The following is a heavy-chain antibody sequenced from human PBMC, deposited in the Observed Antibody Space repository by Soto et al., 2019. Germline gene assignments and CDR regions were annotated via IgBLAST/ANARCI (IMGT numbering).Heavy chain of an antibody. CDR1: GFTFSSYA. Sequence: VGSLRLSCAASGFTFSSYAMHWVRQAPGKGLEWVAVISYDGSNKYYADSVKGRFTISRDNSKNTLYLQMNSLRAEDTAVYYCARDSGCSGGSCSQKYNWFDPWGQGTLVTVSS. J-gene: IGHJ5*02. V-gene: IGHV3-30-3*01. D-gene: IGHD2-15*01. CDR2: ISYDGSNK. CDR3: ARDSGCSGGSCSQKYNWFDP.